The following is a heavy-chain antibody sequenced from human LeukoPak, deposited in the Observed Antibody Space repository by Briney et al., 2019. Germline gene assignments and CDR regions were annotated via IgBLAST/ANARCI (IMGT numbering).Heavy chain of an antibody. CDR2: IYYSGST. J-gene: IGHJ4*02. V-gene: IGHV4-39*01. D-gene: IGHD2-2*01. CDR1: GGSISSSSYY. Sequence: SETLSLTCTVSGGSISSSSYYWGWIRQPPGKGLEWFGSIYYSGSTYYNPSLKSRVTISVDTSKNQFSLKLSSVTAADTAVYYCAVGRGRYCSSTSCYFSIGYFDYWGQGTLVTVSS. CDR3: AVGRGRYCSSTSCYFSIGYFDY.